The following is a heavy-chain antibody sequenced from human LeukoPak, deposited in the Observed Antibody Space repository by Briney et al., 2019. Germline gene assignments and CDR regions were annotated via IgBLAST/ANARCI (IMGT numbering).Heavy chain of an antibody. CDR2: IIPIFGTA. V-gene: IGHV1-69*05. CDR1: GGTFSSYA. CDR3: ARAPLGRDYDILTGDQTYYYYYMDV. Sequence: SVKVSCKASGGTFSSYAIGWVRQAPGQGLEWMGGIIPIFGTANYAQKFQGRVTITTDESTSTAYMELSSLRSEDTAVYYCARAPLGRDYDILTGDQTYYYYYMDVWGKGTTVTVSS. J-gene: IGHJ6*03. D-gene: IGHD3-9*01.